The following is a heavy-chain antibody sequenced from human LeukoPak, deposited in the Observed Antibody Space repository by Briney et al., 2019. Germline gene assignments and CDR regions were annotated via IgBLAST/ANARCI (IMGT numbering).Heavy chain of an antibody. D-gene: IGHD6-6*01. CDR1: GGSFSGYY. Sequence: SETLSLTCAVYGGSFSGYYWSWIRQPPGKGLEWIGEINHSGSTNYNPSLESRVTISVDTSKNQFSPKLSSVTAADTAVYYCARGRGGIAARRGNFDYWGQGTLVTVSS. V-gene: IGHV4-34*01. CDR2: INHSGST. J-gene: IGHJ4*02. CDR3: ARGRGGIAARRGNFDY.